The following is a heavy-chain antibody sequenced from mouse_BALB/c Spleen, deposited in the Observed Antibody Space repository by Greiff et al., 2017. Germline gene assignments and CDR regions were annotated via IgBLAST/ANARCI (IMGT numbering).Heavy chain of an antibody. CDR2: ISSGGST. Sequence: DVKLVESGGGLVKPGGSLKLSCAASGFTFSSYAMSWVRQTPEKRLEWVASISSGGSTYYPDSVKGRFTISRDNARNILYLQMSSLRSEDTAMYYCARGITTVVHYYAMDYWGQGTSVTVSS. J-gene: IGHJ4*01. V-gene: IGHV5-6-5*01. CDR1: GFTFSSYA. D-gene: IGHD1-1*01. CDR3: ARGITTVVHYYAMDY.